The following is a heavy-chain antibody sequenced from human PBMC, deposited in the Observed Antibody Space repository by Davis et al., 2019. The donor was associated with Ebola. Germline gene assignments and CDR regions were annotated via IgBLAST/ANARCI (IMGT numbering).Heavy chain of an antibody. CDR3: ARRGTSSWYAGWFDP. CDR1: GGSISSSSYY. J-gene: IGHJ5*02. V-gene: IGHV4-39*07. Sequence: MPGGSLRLSCTVSGGSISSSSYYWGWIRQPPGKGLEWIGSIYYSGSTYYNPSLKSRVTISVDTSKNQFSLKLSSVTAADTAMYYCARRGTSSWYAGWFDPWGQGTLVTVSS. CDR2: IYYSGST. D-gene: IGHD6-13*01.